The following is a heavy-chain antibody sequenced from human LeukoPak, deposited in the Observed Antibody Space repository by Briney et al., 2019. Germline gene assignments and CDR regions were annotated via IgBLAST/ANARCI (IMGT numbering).Heavy chain of an antibody. D-gene: IGHD3-16*01. Sequence: GGSLRLSCAASGFTFSSYAMTWVRQAPGRGLEWVSALSGNGGTTYYADSVKGRFTISRDNSKNTLYLQMNSLRAEDTAVYYCARAGAYHFDNWGQGTLVTVSS. CDR3: ARAGAYHFDN. V-gene: IGHV3-23*01. CDR1: GFTFSSYA. J-gene: IGHJ4*02. CDR2: LSGNGGTT.